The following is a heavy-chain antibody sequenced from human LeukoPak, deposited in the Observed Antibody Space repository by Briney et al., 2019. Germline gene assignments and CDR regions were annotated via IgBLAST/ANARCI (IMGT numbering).Heavy chain of an antibody. Sequence: TSETLSLTCTVSGYSISSGYYWGWIRQPPGKGLEWIGSIYHSGSTYYNPSLQSRVTISVDTSKNQFSLKLSSVTAADTAVYYCARVYCSGGSCYWFDPWGQGTLVTVSS. CDR2: IYHSGST. J-gene: IGHJ5*02. D-gene: IGHD2-15*01. CDR3: ARVYCSGGSCYWFDP. V-gene: IGHV4-38-2*02. CDR1: GYSISSGYY.